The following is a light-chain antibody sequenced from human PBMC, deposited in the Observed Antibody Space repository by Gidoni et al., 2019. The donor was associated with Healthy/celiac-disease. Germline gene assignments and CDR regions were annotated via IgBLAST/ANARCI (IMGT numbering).Light chain of an antibody. CDR3: SSYTSSSPLV. V-gene: IGLV2-14*01. CDR1: SSDVGGYNY. J-gene: IGLJ2*01. CDR2: EVS. Sequence: QSALSQPDSVSGSPGQAITISCTGTSSDVGGYNYVSWYQQHPGTAPKLMIYEVSNRPSGVSNRFSGSKSGNTAALTISGLQAEDEADYYCSSYTSSSPLVFGGGTKLTVL.